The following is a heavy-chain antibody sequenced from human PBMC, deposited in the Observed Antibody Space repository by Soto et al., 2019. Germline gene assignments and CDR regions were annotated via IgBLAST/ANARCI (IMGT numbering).Heavy chain of an antibody. D-gene: IGHD3-22*01. CDR3: ARYSLPKKVYDSNPGGFDP. V-gene: IGHV4-59*03. Sequence: QVQLQESGPGKVKPSETLSLTCSVSGGSMNYYYWTWIRQSPGKGLEWIGSVSHTGSTTYSPSLKSRVVISLDTSSNQFSLTLSSVTAAYTAVYFCARYSLPKKVYDSNPGGFDPWGQGTLVGVTS. J-gene: IGHJ5*02. CDR2: VSHTGST. CDR1: GGSMNYYY.